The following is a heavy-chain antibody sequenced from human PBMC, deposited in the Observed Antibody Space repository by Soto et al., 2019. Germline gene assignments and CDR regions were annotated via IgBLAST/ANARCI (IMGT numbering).Heavy chain of an antibody. CDR3: TSDWSTVTGTTFYL. CDR1: GFTFSAFG. J-gene: IGHJ3*01. Sequence: QLQLVESGGGVVQPEKSLRLSCEASGFTFSAFGMHWVRQAPGKGLEWVAGFSYDGHTKYYANPVKGRFSITSDNSRNALYLTMNSLRAEDTAMYFCTSDWSTVTGTTFYLLGRGTRVIVSS. V-gene: IGHV3-30*03. CDR2: FSYDGHTK. D-gene: IGHD6-19*01.